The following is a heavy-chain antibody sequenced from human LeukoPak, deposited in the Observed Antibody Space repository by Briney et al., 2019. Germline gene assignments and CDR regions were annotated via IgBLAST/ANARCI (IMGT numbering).Heavy chain of an antibody. V-gene: IGHV1-24*01. Sequence: ASVKVSCKVSGYSLTELSMHCVRQAPGKGLEWMGGFDPEDGETIYAQKFQGRVTMTEDTSTDTAYMELSSLRSEDTAVYYCATDLSGTCGFWWGQGTLVTVSS. J-gene: IGHJ4*02. CDR1: GYSLTELS. CDR3: ATDLSGTCGFW. CDR2: FDPEDGET. D-gene: IGHD1-26*01.